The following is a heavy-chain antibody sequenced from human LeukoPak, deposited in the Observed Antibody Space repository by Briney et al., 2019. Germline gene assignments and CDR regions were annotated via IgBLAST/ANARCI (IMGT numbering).Heavy chain of an antibody. CDR1: GLTFSSYE. CDR3: AKVGPAGNYYGSGSYPDF. CDR2: ISYDGSNK. V-gene: IGHV3-30*18. Sequence: PGGSLRLSCAAPGLTFSSYEMNWVRQAPGKGLEWVAVISYDGSNKKYTDSVKGRFTISRDNSKNTLYLQMNSLRAEDTAVYYCAKVGPAGNYYGSGSYPDFWGQGILVTVSS. D-gene: IGHD3-10*01. J-gene: IGHJ4*02.